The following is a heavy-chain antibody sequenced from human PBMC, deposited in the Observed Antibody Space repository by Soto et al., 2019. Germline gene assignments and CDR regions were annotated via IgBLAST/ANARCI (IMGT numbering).Heavy chain of an antibody. CDR2: LSGDGTDT. Sequence: EVQLVESGGGLVQPGGSLRLSCVTSGFTFSSYWMHWVRQDPGRGLVWVACLSGDGTDTRYADSVKGRFSISRDNAKDTLYLQMNSLKNEGTAVYFCGRDPMDSTPIDLGGQGALVSVSS. D-gene: IGHD2-15*01. V-gene: IGHV3-74*01. J-gene: IGHJ4*02. CDR3: GRDPMDSTPIDL. CDR1: GFTFSSYW.